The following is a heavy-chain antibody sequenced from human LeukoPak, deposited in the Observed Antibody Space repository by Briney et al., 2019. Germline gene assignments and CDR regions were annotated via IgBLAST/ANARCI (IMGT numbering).Heavy chain of an antibody. CDR2: ISSSGST. CDR3: ARGPYSYDSSGAFDI. Sequence: SQTLSLTCTVSGDSISGGDYYRSWIRQPAGKGLEWIGRISSSGSTNYNPSLKSRVTISVDTSKNQFSLKLSSVTAADTAVYFCARGPYSYDSSGAFDIWGQGTMVTVSS. D-gene: IGHD3-22*01. V-gene: IGHV4-61*02. J-gene: IGHJ3*02. CDR1: GDSISGGDYY.